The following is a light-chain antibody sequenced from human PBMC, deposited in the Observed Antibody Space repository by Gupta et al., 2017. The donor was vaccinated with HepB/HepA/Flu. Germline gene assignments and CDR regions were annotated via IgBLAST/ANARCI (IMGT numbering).Light chain of an antibody. CDR2: GAS. Sequence: DIQLTQSPSFLSASVGDRVTITCRASQGISSYLAWYQQKPGKAPKVLIYGASTVKSGVPSRFSGSGSGTEFTLTISSLQPEDFANYYCQQRNSFPFTFGHGTNVDIK. V-gene: IGKV1-9*01. J-gene: IGKJ3*01. CDR1: QGISSY. CDR3: QQRNSFPFT.